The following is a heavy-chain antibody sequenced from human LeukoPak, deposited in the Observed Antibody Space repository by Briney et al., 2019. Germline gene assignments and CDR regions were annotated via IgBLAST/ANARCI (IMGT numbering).Heavy chain of an antibody. CDR3: ARLSSFAFDI. D-gene: IGHD3-16*02. CDR1: GFTCSTYV. CDR2: ILHNGDST. Sequence: PGGSLRLSCAASGFTCSTYVMSWVRQAPGKGLEWLSLILHNGDSTYYVDSVKGRFTISRDNSKNTLYLQMNSLRAEDTAVYYCARLSSFAFDIWGQGTMVTVSS. J-gene: IGHJ3*02. V-gene: IGHV3-23*01.